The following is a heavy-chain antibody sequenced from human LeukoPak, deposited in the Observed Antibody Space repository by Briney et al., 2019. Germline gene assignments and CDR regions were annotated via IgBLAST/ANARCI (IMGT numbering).Heavy chain of an antibody. Sequence: SETLSLTCAVYGGSFSGYYWSWIRQPPGKGLEWIGEINRSGSTNYNPSLKSRVTISVDTSKNQFSLKLSSVTAADTAVYYCARRSSSWYGHFDYWGQGTLVTVSS. CDR3: ARRSSSWYGHFDY. CDR1: GGSFSGYY. J-gene: IGHJ4*02. D-gene: IGHD6-13*01. V-gene: IGHV4-34*01. CDR2: INRSGST.